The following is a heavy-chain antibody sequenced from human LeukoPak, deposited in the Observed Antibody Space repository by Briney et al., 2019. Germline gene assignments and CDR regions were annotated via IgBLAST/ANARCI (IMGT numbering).Heavy chain of an antibody. CDR1: GFTVSSNY. J-gene: IGHJ6*03. CDR2: IYSGGST. D-gene: IGHD3-3*01. Sequence: GGSLRLSCAASGFTVSSNYMSWVRKAPGKGLEWVSVIYSGGSTYYADSVKGRFTISRDKSKNTLYLQMNSLRAEDPAVYYCARGSRITIFGVVHYYMDVWGKGPTLTVSS. V-gene: IGHV3-66*02. CDR3: ARGSRITIFGVVHYYMDV.